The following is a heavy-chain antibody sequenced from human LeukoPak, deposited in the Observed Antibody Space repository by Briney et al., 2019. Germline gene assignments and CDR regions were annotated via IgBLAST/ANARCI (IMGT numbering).Heavy chain of an antibody. CDR3: ARAYVVVTAILWFDP. D-gene: IGHD2-21*02. Sequence: SETLSLTCTVSGGSISSGGYYWSWIRQHPGKGLEWIGYIYYSGSTYYNPPLKSRVTISVDTSKNQFSLKLSSVTAADTAVYYCARAYVVVTAILWFDPWGQGTLVTVSS. CDR2: IYYSGST. CDR1: GGSISSGGYY. J-gene: IGHJ5*02. V-gene: IGHV4-31*03.